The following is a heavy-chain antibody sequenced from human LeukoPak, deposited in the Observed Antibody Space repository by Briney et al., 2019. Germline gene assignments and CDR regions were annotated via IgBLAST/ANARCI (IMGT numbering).Heavy chain of an antibody. Sequence: SETLSLTCTVSGGSISSYYWSWIRQPPGKGLEWIGYIYYSGSTNYNPSLKGRVTISVDTSKNQFLLKLSSVTAADTAVYYCAREGYDSSGYYIDYWGQGTLVTVSS. CDR1: GGSISSYY. D-gene: IGHD3-22*01. J-gene: IGHJ4*02. V-gene: IGHV4-59*01. CDR2: IYYSGST. CDR3: AREGYDSSGYYIDY.